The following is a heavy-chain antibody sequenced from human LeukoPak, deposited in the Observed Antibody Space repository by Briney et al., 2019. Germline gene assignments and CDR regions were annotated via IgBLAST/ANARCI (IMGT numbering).Heavy chain of an antibody. J-gene: IGHJ5*02. CDR2: IWYDGSNE. V-gene: IGHV3-33*01. Sequence: GGSLRLSCAASGFTFSSYAIHWVRQAPGKGLEWVAVIWYDGSNEYYADFVKGRFTISRDNSKNTLYLQMNSLRAEDTAVYYCARGFNSNRWHNWLDPWGQGTLVTVSS. CDR3: ARGFNSNRWHNWLDP. D-gene: IGHD2-15*01. CDR1: GFTFSSYA.